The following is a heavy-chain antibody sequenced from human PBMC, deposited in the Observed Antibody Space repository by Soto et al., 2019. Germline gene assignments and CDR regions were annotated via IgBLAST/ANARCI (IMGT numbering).Heavy chain of an antibody. Sequence: LSLTCNMAGDSYSISTYSWSWIRQPPGKALQWIGFIYQSGVTSYNPSLASRVSISLDRSNNQCSLKLKSVTAADTAVYFCAGMPYTSGLRFDPWGPGTLVTVSA. CDR3: AGMPYTSGLRFDP. CDR1: GDSYSISTYS. J-gene: IGHJ5*02. D-gene: IGHD6-19*01. CDR2: IYQSGVT. V-gene: IGHV4-30-2*01.